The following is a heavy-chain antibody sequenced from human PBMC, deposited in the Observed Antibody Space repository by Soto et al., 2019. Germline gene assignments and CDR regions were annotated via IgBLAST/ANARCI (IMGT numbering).Heavy chain of an antibody. D-gene: IGHD3-10*01. Sequence: QVQLVQSGAEVKKPWSSVKVSCKASGGTFSSYAIRWVRQAPGQGLEWMGGIIPIFGTANYAQKFQGRVTITADKSTSTAYMELGSLRAEDTAVYYGVFRGNNWFDPWGQGTLVTVSS. V-gene: IGHV1-69*06. CDR1: GGTFSSYA. CDR2: IIPIFGTA. J-gene: IGHJ5*02. CDR3: VFRGNNWFDP.